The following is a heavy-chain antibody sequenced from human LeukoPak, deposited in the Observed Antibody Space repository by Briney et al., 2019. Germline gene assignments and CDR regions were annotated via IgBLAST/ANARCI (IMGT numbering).Heavy chain of an antibody. J-gene: IGHJ3*02. CDR2: INHSGST. Sequence: SETLSLTCSVYSGSFSGYYWSWIRQPPGKGLEWVGEINHSGSTNYNPSLKSRVTISVDTSKNQFSLKLSSVTAADTAVYYCASTQDCSGGSCYSSGGAFDIWGPGTMVTVSS. V-gene: IGHV4-34*01. D-gene: IGHD2-15*01. CDR3: ASTQDCSGGSCYSSGGAFDI. CDR1: SGSFSGYY.